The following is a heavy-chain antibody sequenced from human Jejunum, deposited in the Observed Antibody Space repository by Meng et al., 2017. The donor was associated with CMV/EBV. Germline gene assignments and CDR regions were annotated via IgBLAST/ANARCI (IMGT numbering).Heavy chain of an antibody. D-gene: IGHD2/OR15-2a*01. CDR2: ISPGSSSI. J-gene: IGHJ4*02. V-gene: IGHV3-21*01. CDR3: ARGIIIVPNAYYFDS. CDR1: FTFSNHG. Sequence: FTFSNHGMNWVRQAPGKGLEWVASISPGSSSIYYADSVKGRFTISRDNTKKSLYLQMNSLRAEDTAVYYCARGIIIVPNAYYFDSWGQGTLVTVSS.